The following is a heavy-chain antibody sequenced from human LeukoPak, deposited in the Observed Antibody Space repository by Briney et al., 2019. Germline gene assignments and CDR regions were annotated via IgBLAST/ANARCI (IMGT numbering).Heavy chain of an antibody. Sequence: SETLSLTCTVSGGSIRSYYWSWIRQPPGKGLEWIGYIYYSGSTNYNPSLKSRVSISVDTSKNQFSLKLGSVTAADTAVYYCARDLYSGYDWVGFNIWGQGTVVTVSS. CDR2: IYYSGST. CDR3: ARDLYSGYDWVGFNI. J-gene: IGHJ3*02. CDR1: GGSIRSYY. V-gene: IGHV4-59*01. D-gene: IGHD5-12*01.